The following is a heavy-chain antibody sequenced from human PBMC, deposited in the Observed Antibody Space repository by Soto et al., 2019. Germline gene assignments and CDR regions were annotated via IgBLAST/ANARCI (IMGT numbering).Heavy chain of an antibody. CDR3: TTRYCSSTSCPWVDY. CDR2: IKSKTDGGTT. D-gene: IGHD2-2*01. Sequence: PGGSLRLSCAASGFTFCNAWMNWVRQAPGKGLEWVGRIKSKTDGGTTDYAAPVKGRFTISRDDSKNTLYLQMNSLKTEDTAVYYCTTRYCSSTSCPWVDYWGQGTLVTVSS. J-gene: IGHJ4*02. V-gene: IGHV3-15*07. CDR1: GFTFCNAW.